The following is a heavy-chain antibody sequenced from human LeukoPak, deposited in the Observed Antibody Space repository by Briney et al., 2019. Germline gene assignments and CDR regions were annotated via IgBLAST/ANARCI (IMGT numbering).Heavy chain of an antibody. CDR2: ISAYNGNT. J-gene: IGHJ4*02. Sequence: RASVKVSCKASGYTFTSYGISWVRQAPGQGLEWMGWISAYNGNTNYAQKLQGRVTMTTDTSTSTAYMELRSLRSDDTAVYYCARAPGIVGATGVYYFDYWGQGTLVTVSS. CDR3: ARAPGIVGATGVYYFDY. D-gene: IGHD1-26*01. V-gene: IGHV1-18*01. CDR1: GYTFTSYG.